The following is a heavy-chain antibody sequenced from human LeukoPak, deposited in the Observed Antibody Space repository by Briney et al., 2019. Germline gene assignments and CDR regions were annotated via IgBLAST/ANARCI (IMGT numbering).Heavy chain of an antibody. CDR1: GGSISSGGYY. D-gene: IGHD3-3*01. CDR3: ARDSRYFWSGYGMDV. Sequence: SQTLSLTCTVSGGSISSGGYYWSWIRQHPGKGLEWIGYIYYSGSTYYNPSLKSRVTISVDTSKNQFSLKLSSVTAADTAVYYCARDSRYFWSGYGMDVWGQGTTVTVSS. J-gene: IGHJ6*02. CDR2: IYYSGST. V-gene: IGHV4-30-4*08.